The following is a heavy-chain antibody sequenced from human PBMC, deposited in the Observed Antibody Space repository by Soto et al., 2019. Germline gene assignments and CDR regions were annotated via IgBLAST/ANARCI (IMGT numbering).Heavy chain of an antibody. CDR1: GFTFGDYA. CDR3: TRDLRLQGGYFDY. J-gene: IGHJ4*02. CDR2: IRSKAYGGTT. V-gene: IGHV3-49*04. Sequence: GGSLRLSCTASGFTFGDYAMSWVRQAPGKGLEWVGFIRSKAYGGTTEYAASVKGRFTISRDDSKSIAYLQMNSLKTEDTAVYYCTRDLRLQGGYFDYWGQGTLVTVS. D-gene: IGHD6-25*01.